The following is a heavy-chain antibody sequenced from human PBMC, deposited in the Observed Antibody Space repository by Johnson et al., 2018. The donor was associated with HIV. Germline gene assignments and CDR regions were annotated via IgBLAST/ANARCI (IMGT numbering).Heavy chain of an antibody. Sequence: QMLLVESGGGLVKPGGSLRLSCAASGFTFSDYYMTWIRQAPGKGLEWVSYISSSGTTIYYTDSVKGRFTVYRDNAKNSLYLQMDRLRDDYTAVYYCARGGRDHSGGNYDAFDVWGQGTVVTVSS. CDR2: ISSSGTTI. V-gene: IGHV3-11*04. CDR3: ARGGRDHSGGNYDAFDV. CDR1: GFTFSDYY. J-gene: IGHJ3*01. D-gene: IGHD4-23*01.